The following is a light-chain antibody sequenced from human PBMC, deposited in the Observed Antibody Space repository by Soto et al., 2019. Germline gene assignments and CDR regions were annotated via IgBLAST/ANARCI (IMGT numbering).Light chain of an antibody. CDR3: CSYGGSNNFVV. CDR2: EGS. Sequence: QSALTQPASVSGSPGQSITISCTGTSSDVGSYNLVSWYQQHPGKAPKLMIYEGSERPSGVSHRFSGSKSGNTASLTISGLQAEDEADYYCCSYGGSNNFVVFGGGTKVTVL. CDR1: SSDVGSYNL. J-gene: IGLJ2*01. V-gene: IGLV2-23*03.